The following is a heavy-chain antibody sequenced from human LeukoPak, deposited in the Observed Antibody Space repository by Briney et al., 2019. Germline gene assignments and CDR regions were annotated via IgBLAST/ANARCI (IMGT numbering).Heavy chain of an antibody. J-gene: IGHJ4*02. CDR3: AKGLRTPLVY. V-gene: IGHV3-33*06. CDR1: GFTFSSYG. Sequence: PGRSLRLSCAASGFTFSSYGMHWVRQAPGKGLEWVAVIWYDGSNKYYADSVKGRFTISRDNSKNTLYLQMNSLRAEDTAVYYCAKGLRTPLVYWGQGTLVTVSS. D-gene: IGHD2-15*01. CDR2: IWYDGSNK.